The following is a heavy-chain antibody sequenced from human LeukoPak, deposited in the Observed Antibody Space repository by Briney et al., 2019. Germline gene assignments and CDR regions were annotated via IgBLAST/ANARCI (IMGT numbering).Heavy chain of an antibody. J-gene: IGHJ3*02. CDR3: ARGPYSYDSSGAFDI. CDR2: ISSSGST. D-gene: IGHD3-22*01. CDR1: GDSISSGDYY. Sequence: SQTLSLTCTVSGDSISSGDYYWSWIRQPAGKGLEWIGRISSSGSTNYNPSLKSRVTISVDTSKNQFSLKLSSVTAADTVVYFCARGPYSYDSSGAFDIWGQGTMVTVSS. V-gene: IGHV4-61*02.